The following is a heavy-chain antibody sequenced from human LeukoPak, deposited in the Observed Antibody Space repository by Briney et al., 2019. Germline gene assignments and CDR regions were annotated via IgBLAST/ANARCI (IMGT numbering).Heavy chain of an antibody. V-gene: IGHV3-30-3*01. CDR1: GFTIISYA. D-gene: IGHD5-24*01. Sequence: GALRLSCAASGFTIISYAMHWVRQAPGKGLEWVAVISFDGSNKQYADSVKGRFTISRDNSKNTLYLQMNSLRAEDTAVYYCARAHALSPPNRRLQSSFDYWGQGTLVTVSS. CDR3: ARAHALSPPNRRLQSSFDY. J-gene: IGHJ4*02. CDR2: ISFDGSNK.